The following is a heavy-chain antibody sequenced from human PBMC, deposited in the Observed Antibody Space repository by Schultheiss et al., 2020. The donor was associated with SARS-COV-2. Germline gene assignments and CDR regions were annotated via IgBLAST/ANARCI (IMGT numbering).Heavy chain of an antibody. CDR1: GFTFSSYA. CDR3: VKHLFRRSSEDY. CDR2: ISSDGGRT. D-gene: IGHD3-3*01. J-gene: IGHJ4*01. Sequence: GGSLRLSCSASGFTFSSYAMHWVRQAPGKGLEYVSAISSDGGRTYYADSVKGRFTISRDNSKNTLYLRMSSLRVEDTAVYYCVKHLFRRSSEDYWGHGTLVTVSS. V-gene: IGHV3-64D*06.